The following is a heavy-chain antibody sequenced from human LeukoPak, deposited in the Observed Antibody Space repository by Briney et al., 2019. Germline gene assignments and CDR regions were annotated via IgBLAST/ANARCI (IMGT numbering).Heavy chain of an antibody. V-gene: IGHV3-23*01. CDR2: ISGSSGSP. J-gene: IGHJ6*03. CDR1: GFTFSNCA. D-gene: IGHD6-13*01. Sequence: GGSLRLSCAASGFTFSNCAMTWVRQAPGKGLEWVSAISGSSGSPHYADSVKGRFTISRDNSKNTLYLQMNSLRAEDTAVYYCAKDGYSSSWYNYYYYYMDVWGKGTTGTVSS. CDR3: AKDGYSSSWYNYYYYYMDV.